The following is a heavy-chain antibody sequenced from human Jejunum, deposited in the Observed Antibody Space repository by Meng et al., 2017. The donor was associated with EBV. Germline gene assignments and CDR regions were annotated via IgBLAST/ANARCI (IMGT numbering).Heavy chain of an antibody. Sequence: EVQLVESGXXLVNCGGSLRLACAXSGLTFSGYTINWVRQAPGRGLEWVSSISAGGDYTYYADSVQGRFTISRDKAGNSMYLLMNSLTADDTALYYCTRGLLRCNNVRCHRGWFDPWGQGTLVTVSS. CDR3: TRGLLRCNNVRCHRGWFDP. CDR2: ISAGGDYT. CDR1: GLTFSGYT. J-gene: IGHJ5*02. D-gene: IGHD2-8*01. V-gene: IGHV3-21*02.